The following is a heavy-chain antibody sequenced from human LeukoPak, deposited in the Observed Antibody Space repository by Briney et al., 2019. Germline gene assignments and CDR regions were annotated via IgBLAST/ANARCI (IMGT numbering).Heavy chain of an antibody. CDR2: INHTGGT. D-gene: IGHD2-2*01. CDR1: GGSFSDYY. V-gene: IGHV4-34*01. J-gene: IGHJ4*02. Sequence: PSETLSLTCAVYGGSFSDYYWSWIRQPPGKGLEWIGEINHTGGTNYNPSLKSRVTISVDTSRKQFSLKLNSVTAADTAVYYCAICHGDFDYWGQGPLVTVSS. CDR3: AICHGDFDY.